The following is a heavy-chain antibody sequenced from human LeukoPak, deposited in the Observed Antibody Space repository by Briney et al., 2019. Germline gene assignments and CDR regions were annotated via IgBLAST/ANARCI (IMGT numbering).Heavy chain of an antibody. D-gene: IGHD6-13*01. CDR3: AGGLSGAPGTSFDWFDP. CDR2: IYYSGST. Sequence: SETLSLTCTVSGGSTSSYYWSWIRQPPGKGLEWIGSIYYSGSTYYNPSLKSRVTISVDTSKNQFSLKLTSVTAADTAVYYCAGGLSGAPGTSFDWFDPWGQGTLVTVSP. J-gene: IGHJ5*02. CDR1: GGSTSSYY. V-gene: IGHV4-59*12.